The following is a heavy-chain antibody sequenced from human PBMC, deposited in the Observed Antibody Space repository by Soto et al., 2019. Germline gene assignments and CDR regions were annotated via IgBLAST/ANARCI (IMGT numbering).Heavy chain of an antibody. CDR3: ACMDVDSYQFYYAMDI. J-gene: IGHJ6*02. V-gene: IGHV2-26*01. Sequence: SGPTLVNPTETLTLTCTVSGFSLTTGKMGVRWIREPPGKALEWLAHIFSDNERSSSTSLQGRLTISKDTSGNQMVLSMTNVDPVDAATYYCACMDVDSYQFYYAMDIWGQGTTVTVSS. D-gene: IGHD4-17*01. CDR1: GFSLTTGKMG. CDR2: IFSDNER.